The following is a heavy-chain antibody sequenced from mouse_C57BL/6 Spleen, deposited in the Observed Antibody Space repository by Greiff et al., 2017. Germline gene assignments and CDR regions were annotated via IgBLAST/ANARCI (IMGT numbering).Heavy chain of an antibody. V-gene: IGHV6-3*01. CDR2: IRLKSDNYAT. CDR1: GFTFSNYW. Sequence: EVMLVESGGGLVQPGGSMKLSCVASGFTFSNYWMNWVRQSPEKGLEWVAQIRLKSDNYATHYAESVKGRFTISRDDSKSNVYLQMSNLSAEDTGIYYCIRYYDYDGFAYWGQGTLVTVSA. CDR3: IRYYDYDGFAY. D-gene: IGHD2-4*01. J-gene: IGHJ3*01.